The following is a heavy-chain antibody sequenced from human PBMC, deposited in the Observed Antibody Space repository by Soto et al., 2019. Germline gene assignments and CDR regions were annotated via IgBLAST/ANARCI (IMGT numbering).Heavy chain of an antibody. CDR1: GYTFTSYG. CDR2: ISPYFGKA. J-gene: IGHJ4*02. CDR3: ARESSGYEEGVVFDY. D-gene: IGHD5-12*01. Sequence: ASVKVSCKASGYTFTSYGISWVRQAPGQGLEWMGGISPYFGKANYAQKFQGRVTITADESTSTAYMELSSLRSEDTAVYYCARESSGYEEGVVFDYWGQGTLVTVSS. V-gene: IGHV1-69*13.